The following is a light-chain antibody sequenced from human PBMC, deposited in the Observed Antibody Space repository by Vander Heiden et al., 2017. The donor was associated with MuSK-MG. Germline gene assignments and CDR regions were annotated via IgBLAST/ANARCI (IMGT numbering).Light chain of an antibody. CDR2: EVS. CDR1: SSDVGGCNY. V-gene: IGLV2-14*01. J-gene: IGLJ1*01. Sequence: QSALTQPASVSGSPGQSVAISCTGTSSDVGGCNYVSWYQQHPGQATKRKIYEVSNRHSGVSDPCSGSRSGDTAALTIAGLRAEDEADDYCCSYTSRSTRLYVVGTGTKVTVL. CDR3: CSYTSRSTRLYV.